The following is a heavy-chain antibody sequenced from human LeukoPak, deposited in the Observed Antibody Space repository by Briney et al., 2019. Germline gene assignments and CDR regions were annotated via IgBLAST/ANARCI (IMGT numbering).Heavy chain of an antibody. Sequence: SETLSLTCTVSGGSISNYYWSWLRQPPGKGLEWIGYIYFSGTTNINPSLKSRVTISVDMSKNQFSLKLSSVTAADTAVYYCAREDPQTTVPEGLDVWGQGTTVTVSS. D-gene: IGHD4-17*01. J-gene: IGHJ6*02. V-gene: IGHV4-59*01. CDR2: IYFSGTT. CDR1: GGSISNYY. CDR3: AREDPQTTVPEGLDV.